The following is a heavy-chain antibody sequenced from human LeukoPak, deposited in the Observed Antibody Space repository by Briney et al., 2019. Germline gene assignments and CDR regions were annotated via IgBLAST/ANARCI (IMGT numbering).Heavy chain of an antibody. CDR2: IWYDGSIK. Sequence: GGSLRLSCAASGFTFSTYGMHWVRQAPGKGLEWVAVIWYDGSIKYYADSVKGRFTISRDNSKNTLYLQMNSVRAEDTAVYYCARAVGPFDIWGQGTIVIVSS. CDR3: ARAVGPFDI. CDR1: GFTFSTYG. V-gene: IGHV3-33*01. J-gene: IGHJ3*02.